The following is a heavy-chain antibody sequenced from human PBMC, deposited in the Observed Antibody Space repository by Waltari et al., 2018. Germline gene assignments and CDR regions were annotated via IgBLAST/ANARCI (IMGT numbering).Heavy chain of an antibody. Sequence: EVQLVESGGGLIQPGGSLRLSCAASGFTVNNNYMNWVRPAPGKGREGVSVIDSGGNKYYADSVEGRFTISRDNSKNTLYLQMNSLRVDDTAVYFCARGCIDHRCYIEKWGQGTLVTVSS. CDR3: ARGCIDHRCYIEK. D-gene: IGHD2-8*01. CDR1: GFTVNNNY. V-gene: IGHV3-53*01. CDR2: IDSGGNK. J-gene: IGHJ4*02.